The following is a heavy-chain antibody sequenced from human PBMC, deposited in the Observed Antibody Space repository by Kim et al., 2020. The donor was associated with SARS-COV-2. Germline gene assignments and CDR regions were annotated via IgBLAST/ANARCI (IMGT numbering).Heavy chain of an antibody. CDR3: ARDGWGGYHDR. Sequence: GGSLRLSCAASGFTFSTSWISWVRQPPGKGLVWLANIRGDGSLPGYADSVKGRFTISRDNAQRSVYLQMNNLRDDDTAVYYCARDGWGGYHDRWGQGCLVTVSS. CDR2: IRGDGSLP. J-gene: IGHJ4*02. D-gene: IGHD3-16*01. V-gene: IGHV3-7*03. CDR1: GFTFSTSW.